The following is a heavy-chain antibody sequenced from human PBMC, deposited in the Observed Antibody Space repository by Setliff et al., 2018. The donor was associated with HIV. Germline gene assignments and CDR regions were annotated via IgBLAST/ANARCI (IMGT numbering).Heavy chain of an antibody. J-gene: IGHJ4*02. V-gene: IGHV4-34*01. Sequence: LSLTCAVYGGSFSGYYWSWIRQPPGKGLEWIGEINHSGSTNYNPSLKSRVTISVDTSKNQFSLKLNSVTAADTAVYYCTTDGGRTSLQSVDYWGQGTLVTVSS. CDR1: GGSFSGYY. CDR3: TTDGGRTSLQSVDY. D-gene: IGHD1-26*01. CDR2: INHSGST.